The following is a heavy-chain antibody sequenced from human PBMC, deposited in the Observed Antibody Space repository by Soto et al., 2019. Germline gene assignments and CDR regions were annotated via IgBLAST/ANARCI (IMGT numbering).Heavy chain of an antibody. Sequence: SVKVSCKASGFTFTSSAVQWVRQARGQRLEWIGWIVVGSGNTNYAQKFQERVTITRDMSTSIAYMELSSLRSEDTAVYYCAAAKRGMIRDAFDIWGQGTMVTVSS. J-gene: IGHJ3*02. CDR3: AAAKRGMIRDAFDI. D-gene: IGHD3-16*01. V-gene: IGHV1-58*01. CDR2: IVVGSGNT. CDR1: GFTFTSSA.